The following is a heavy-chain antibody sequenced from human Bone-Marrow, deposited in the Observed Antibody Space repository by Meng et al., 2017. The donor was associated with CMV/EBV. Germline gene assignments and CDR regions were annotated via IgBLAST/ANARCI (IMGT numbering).Heavy chain of an antibody. D-gene: IGHD5-12*01. Sequence: GESLKISCAASGFTFSSYSMNWVRQAPGKGLEWVSSISSSSSYIYYADSVKGRFTISRDNAKNSLYLQMNSLRAEDTAVYYCARDGDIVGNPCGEGTLVTVSS. CDR3: ARDGDIVGNP. CDR1: GFTFSSYS. J-gene: IGHJ5*02. CDR2: ISSSSSYI. V-gene: IGHV3-21*01.